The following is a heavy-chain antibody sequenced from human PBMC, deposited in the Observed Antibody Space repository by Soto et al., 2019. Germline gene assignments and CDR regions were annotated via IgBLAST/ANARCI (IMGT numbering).Heavy chain of an antibody. J-gene: IGHJ6*01. CDR1: GFTFSSYG. V-gene: IGHV3-30*18. CDR3: AKDKDXSGGSCYLLYYYYGMDV. D-gene: IGHD2-15*01. Sequence: PGESLRLSCAASGFTFSSYGMHWVRQAPGKGLEWVAVISYDGSNKYYADSVKGRFTISRDNSKNTLYLQMNSLRAEDTAVYYCAKDKDXSGGSCYLLYYYYGMDVWGQGTTVTVSS. CDR2: ISYDGSNK.